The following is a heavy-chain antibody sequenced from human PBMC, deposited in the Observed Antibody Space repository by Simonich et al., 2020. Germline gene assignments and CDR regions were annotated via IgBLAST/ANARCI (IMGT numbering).Heavy chain of an antibody. V-gene: IGHV1-18*01. D-gene: IGHD2-15*01. CDR2: ISANKVNT. Sequence: QVQLVQSGAEVKKPGASVKVSCKASGYTFTSYGISWVRQAPGQGLEWMGWISANKVNTNNEQKLQGRVTMTTDTSTSTAYMELRSLRSDDTAVYYCARASRGTWWYYYFDYWGQGTLVTVSS. CDR1: GYTFTSYG. J-gene: IGHJ4*02. CDR3: ARASRGTWWYYYFDY.